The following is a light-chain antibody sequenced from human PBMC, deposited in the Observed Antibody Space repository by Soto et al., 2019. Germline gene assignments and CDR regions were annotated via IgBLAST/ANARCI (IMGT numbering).Light chain of an antibody. V-gene: IGKV3-20*01. CDR3: QQYGSSPYT. CDR1: QSVSNNY. J-gene: IGKJ2*01. CDR2: GAS. Sequence: EIVLTQSPDTLSLSPWERATLSCRASQSVSNNYLAWFQQKGGQAPRLLIYGASSRATGIPDRFSGSGSGTDFTLTISRLEPEDFAVYYGQQYGSSPYTFGQGTKVEIK.